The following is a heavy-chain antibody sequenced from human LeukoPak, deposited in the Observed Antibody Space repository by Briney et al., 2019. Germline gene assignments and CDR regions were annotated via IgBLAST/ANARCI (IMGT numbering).Heavy chain of an antibody. J-gene: IGHJ4*02. CDR1: GFTLSSYT. Sequence: PGGSLRLSCAASGFTLSSYTMNWVRQAPGKGLEWISYITSSSSIISYADSVKGRFTISRDNARNSLYLQMNSLRDEDTAVYYCARYYYGSLDYWGQGTLVTVSS. V-gene: IGHV3-48*02. D-gene: IGHD3-10*01. CDR3: ARYYYGSLDY. CDR2: ITSSSSII.